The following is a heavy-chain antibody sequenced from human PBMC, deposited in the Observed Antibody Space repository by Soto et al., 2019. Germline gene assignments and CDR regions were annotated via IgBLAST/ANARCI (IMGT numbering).Heavy chain of an antibody. CDR3: ASTSLELQAPYNSFDI. D-gene: IGHD1-26*01. V-gene: IGHV1-69*13. CDR1: GGTFSSYA. CDR2: IIPIFGTA. Sequence: SVKVSCKASGGTFSSYAISWVRQAPGQGLEWMGGIIPIFGTANYAQKFQGRVTITADESTSTAYMELSSLRSEDTAVYYCASTSLELQAPYNSFDIWGQGTMVTVSS. J-gene: IGHJ3*02.